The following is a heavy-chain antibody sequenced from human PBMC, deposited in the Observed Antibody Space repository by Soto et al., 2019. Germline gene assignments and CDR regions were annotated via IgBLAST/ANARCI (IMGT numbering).Heavy chain of an antibody. J-gene: IGHJ4*02. CDR2: ISYDGSNK. CDR3: AKDRLVVVTATFDY. V-gene: IGHV3-30*18. D-gene: IGHD2-21*02. CDR1: GFTFSSYG. Sequence: QVQLVESGGGVVQPGRSLRLSCAASGFTFSSYGMHWVRQAPGKGLEWVAVISYDGSNKYYADSVKGRFTISRDNSKNTLYLQMNRLRAEDTAVYYCAKDRLVVVTATFDYWGQGTLVTVSS.